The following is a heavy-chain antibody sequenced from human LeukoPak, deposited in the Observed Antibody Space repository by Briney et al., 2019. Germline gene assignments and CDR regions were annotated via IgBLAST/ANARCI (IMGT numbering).Heavy chain of an antibody. Sequence: ETLSLTCTVSGGSISSYYWSWVRQAPGKGLEWVSAISGSGGSTYYADSVKGRFTISRDNSKNTLYLQMNSLRAEDTAVYYCAKGLDYDILTGYYYYYYGMDVWGQGTTVTVSS. CDR2: ISGSGGST. CDR3: AKGLDYDILTGYYYYYYGMDV. CDR1: GGSISSYY. D-gene: IGHD3-9*01. J-gene: IGHJ6*02. V-gene: IGHV3-23*01.